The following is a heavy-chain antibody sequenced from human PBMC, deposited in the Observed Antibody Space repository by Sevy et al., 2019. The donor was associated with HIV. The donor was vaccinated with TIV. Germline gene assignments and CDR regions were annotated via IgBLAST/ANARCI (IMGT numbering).Heavy chain of an antibody. CDR2: MNPNSGNT. J-gene: IGHJ6*02. CDR3: ARGGRGYGYGYPSFSGGMDV. D-gene: IGHD5-18*01. CDR1: GYTFTSYD. Sequence: ASVKVSCKASGYTFTSYDINWVRQATGQGLEWMGWMNPNSGNTGYAQKFQGRVTMTRNTSISTAYMELSSLRSEDTAVYYCARGGRGYGYGYPSFSGGMDVWGQGTTVTVSS. V-gene: IGHV1-8*01.